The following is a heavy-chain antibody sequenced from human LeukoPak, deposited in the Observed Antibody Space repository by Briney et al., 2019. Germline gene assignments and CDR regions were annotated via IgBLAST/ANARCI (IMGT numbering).Heavy chain of an antibody. D-gene: IGHD4-23*01. CDR1: GFTFSSYW. V-gene: IGHV3-7*01. CDR3: ARAGGGNMDFQH. Sequence: VGSLTPSCAASGFTFSSYWMSWVRQAPGKGLEWVANIKQDGSEKYYVDSVKGRFTISRDNAKNSLYLQMNSLRAEDTAVYYCARAGGGNMDFQHRGQGTPVHLSS. J-gene: IGHJ1*01. CDR2: IKQDGSEK.